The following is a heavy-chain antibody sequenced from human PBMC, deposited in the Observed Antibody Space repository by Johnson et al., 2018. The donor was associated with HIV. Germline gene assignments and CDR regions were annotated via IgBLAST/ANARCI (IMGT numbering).Heavy chain of an antibody. J-gene: IGHJ3*02. Sequence: QVQLVESGGGVVQPGRSLRVSCGASGFTFSSYDMHWVRQAPGKGLEWVAVISYDGTNKYFADSVKGRFNISRDNSKNTLYLQMNSLRAEDAAVYYCAKPPSMWADAFDIGGQGTMVTVSS. CDR1: GFTFSSYD. CDR3: AKPPSMWADAFDI. CDR2: ISYDGTNK. V-gene: IGHV3-30*18. D-gene: IGHD1-26*01.